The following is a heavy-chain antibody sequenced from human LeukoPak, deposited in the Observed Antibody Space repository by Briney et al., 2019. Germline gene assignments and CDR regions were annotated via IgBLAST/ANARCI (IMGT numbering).Heavy chain of an antibody. CDR3: ASTDSSSPDYYYYYMDV. J-gene: IGHJ6*03. V-gene: IGHV4-59*01. D-gene: IGHD6-13*01. CDR1: GGSICSYY. CDR2: IYYSGST. Sequence: SETLSLTCTVSGGSICSYYWSWIRQPPGKGLEWIGYIYYSGSTNYNPSLKSRVTISVDTSKNQFSLKLSPVTAADTAVYYCASTDSSSPDYYYYYMDVWGKGTTVTISS.